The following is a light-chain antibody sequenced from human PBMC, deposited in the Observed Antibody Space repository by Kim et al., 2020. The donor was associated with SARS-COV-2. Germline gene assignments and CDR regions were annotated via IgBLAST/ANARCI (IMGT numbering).Light chain of an antibody. V-gene: IGLV7-46*01. CDR1: TGPVNSGHF. CDR3: LLSYSDFRG. J-gene: IGLJ2*01. Sequence: GGTVTLPWAPSTGPVNSGHFPYGVQQKPGQAPRTLIYDTGNRPSWTPARFSGSLLGGKAALTLSAAQPEDEADYYCLLSYSDFRGFGGGTQLTVL. CDR2: DTG.